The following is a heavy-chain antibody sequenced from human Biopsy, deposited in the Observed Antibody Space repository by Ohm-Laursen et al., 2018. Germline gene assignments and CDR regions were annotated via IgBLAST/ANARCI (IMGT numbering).Heavy chain of an antibody. CDR3: VRGVDYYDPYHYYALDV. V-gene: IGHV4-31*01. CDR1: GASISSAAYH. CDR2: IFHSGST. D-gene: IGHD3-22*01. Sequence: TLSCTSTVSGASISSAAYHWSWFGKLPGKGSECIGYIFHSGSTSYNPSLRSPVTISTNTSMNQFSLKARSVTAADTAVYYCVRGVDYYDPYHYYALDVWGQGTTVTVSS. J-gene: IGHJ6*02.